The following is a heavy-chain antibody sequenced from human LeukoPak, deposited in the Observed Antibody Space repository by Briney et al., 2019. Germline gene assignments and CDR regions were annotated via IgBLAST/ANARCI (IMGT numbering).Heavy chain of an antibody. CDR3: ARDMGGGGWYDL. D-gene: IGHD4-23*01. CDR2: IWYDGSNK. V-gene: IGHV3-33*01. CDR1: GFTFSSYG. J-gene: IGHJ5*02. Sequence: GGSLRLSCAASGFTFSSYGMHWVRQAPGKGLEWVAVIWYDGSNKYYADSVKGRFTISRDNSKNTLYLQMNSLRAEDTAVYYCARDMGGGGWYDLWGQGTLVTVSS.